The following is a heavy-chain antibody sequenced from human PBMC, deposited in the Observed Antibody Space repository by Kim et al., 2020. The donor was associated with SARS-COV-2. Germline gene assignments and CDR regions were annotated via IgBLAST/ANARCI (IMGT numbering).Heavy chain of an antibody. Sequence: SETLSLTCAVSGGSINSDNWWTWVRQPPGKGLEWIGEIFHSGSTTYNASLKSRVTISVDKSKNHFSLNLTSVTAADTAVYYCARASFGTPQYYYGLDVWGQGTTVPVS. D-gene: IGHD3-10*01. CDR3: ARASFGTPQYYYGLDV. J-gene: IGHJ6*02. CDR2: IFHSGST. V-gene: IGHV4-4*02. CDR1: GGSINSDNW.